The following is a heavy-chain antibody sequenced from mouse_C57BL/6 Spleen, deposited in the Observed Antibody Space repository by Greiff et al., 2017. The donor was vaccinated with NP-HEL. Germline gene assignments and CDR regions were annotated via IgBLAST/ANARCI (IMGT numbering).Heavy chain of an antibody. J-gene: IGHJ1*03. D-gene: IGHD6-1*01. CDR2: IYPGDGDT. CDR3: AREGSYEYFDV. V-gene: IGHV1-82*01. Sequence: VQLQQSGPELVKPGASVKISCKASGYAFSSSWMNWVKQRPGKGLEWIGRIYPGDGDTNYNGKFKGKATLTADKSSSTAYMQLSSLTSEDSAVYFCAREGSYEYFDVWGTGTTVTVSS. CDR1: GYAFSSSW.